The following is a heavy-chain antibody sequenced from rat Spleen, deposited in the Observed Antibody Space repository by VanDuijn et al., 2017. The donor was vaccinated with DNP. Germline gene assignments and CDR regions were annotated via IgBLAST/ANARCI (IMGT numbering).Heavy chain of an antibody. CDR3: TRGGTYYFDY. D-gene: IGHD1-11*01. CDR1: GFTVSDYY. CDR2: MSPTTRSS. J-gene: IGHJ2*01. Sequence: EVQLVESGGGLVQPGRSLKLSCAASGFTVSDYYMAWVRQAPTKGLEWVACMSPTTRSSYYRDSVRGRFTVSRDDSTSTLYLQMDSLRSEDTATYYCTRGGTYYFDYWGQGVMVTCSS. V-gene: IGHV5-27*01.